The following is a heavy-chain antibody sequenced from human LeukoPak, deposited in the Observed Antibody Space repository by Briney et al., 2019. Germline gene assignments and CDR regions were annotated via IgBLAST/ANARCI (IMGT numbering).Heavy chain of an antibody. D-gene: IGHD3-9*01. CDR1: GFIFRNYA. CDR2: ITGSGDTT. V-gene: IGHV3-23*01. CDR3: AKWGDYDILAGYYVSDF. Sequence: GASLRLSCAASGFIFRNYAMSWVRQAPGKGLEWVSAITGSGDTTYYADSVKGRFTISRDNSKNTLYVEMNTLRAEDTAVYYCAKWGDYDILAGYYVSDFWGQGTLVTVSS. J-gene: IGHJ4*02.